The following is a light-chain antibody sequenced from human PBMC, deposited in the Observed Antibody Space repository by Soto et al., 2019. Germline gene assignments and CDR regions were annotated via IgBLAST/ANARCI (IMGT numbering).Light chain of an antibody. CDR3: QQSRSTPCT. CDR2: AAS. Sequence: DIQITQYPSSLSASVADTLTITCRAIQSISSYLNRHQQKPGKAPKLLIYAASSLQSGVPSRFSGSGSGTDFTLAISSLQPEDFATYYWQQSRSTPCTFGPGPKVDIK. V-gene: IGKV1-39*01. J-gene: IGKJ1*01. CDR1: QSISSY.